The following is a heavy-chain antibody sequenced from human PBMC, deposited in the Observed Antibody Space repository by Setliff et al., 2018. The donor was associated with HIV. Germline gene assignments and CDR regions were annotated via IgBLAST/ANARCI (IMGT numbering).Heavy chain of an antibody. CDR2: IIPMFDTT. Sequence: SVQVSCKASGVTFRRFAFSWVRQAPGQGLEWMGGIIPMFDTTNYAQKFQGRVTITADESTSTVYMELTSLRFEDTAVYYCARVGEMATIGYSYYYMDVWGKGTTVTVSS. D-gene: IGHD5-12*01. J-gene: IGHJ6*03. CDR3: ARVGEMATIGYSYYYMDV. V-gene: IGHV1-69*13. CDR1: GVTFRRFA.